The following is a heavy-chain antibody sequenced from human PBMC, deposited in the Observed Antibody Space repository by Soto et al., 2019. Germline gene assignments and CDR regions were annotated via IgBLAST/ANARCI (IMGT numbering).Heavy chain of an antibody. J-gene: IGHJ4*02. CDR1: GVTFSIYS. V-gene: IGHV3-53*01. CDR3: AQEKVGPFDY. CDR2: IYSGGYT. Sequence: PGGSLILSFAASGVTFSIYSMNWVRQAPGKGLEWVSLIYSGGYTYYADSVKGRFTISRDNSKNTLFLQMNSLRVEDTAVYFCAQEKVGPFDYWGQGALVTVSS.